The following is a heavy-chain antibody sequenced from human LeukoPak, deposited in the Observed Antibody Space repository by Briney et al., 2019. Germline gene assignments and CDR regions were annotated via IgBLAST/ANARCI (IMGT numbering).Heavy chain of an antibody. D-gene: IGHD6-13*01. Sequence: ASVKVSCKASGYTFTNNDIHWVRQATGQGLEWMGWMHPNSDDTGYAQKFQGRVTMTRNTSISTAYMELSSLRPEDTAVYYCAREGIDSSSWGAFDIWGQGTMVTVSS. V-gene: IGHV1-8*01. J-gene: IGHJ3*02. CDR1: GYTFTNND. CDR3: AREGIDSSSWGAFDI. CDR2: MHPNSDDT.